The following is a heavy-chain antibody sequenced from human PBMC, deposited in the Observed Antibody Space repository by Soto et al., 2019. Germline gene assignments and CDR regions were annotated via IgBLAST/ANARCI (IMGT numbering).Heavy chain of an antibody. J-gene: IGHJ4*02. CDR2: VYYSGPT. Sequence: QVQLQESGPGLVKPSETLSLTCTVSGGSISSYYWTWIRQPPGKGLEWVGYVYYSGPTYYNPSRLSRVTISLDTSKNQFSLKVKSVTAAVTAIYYCASAGSTWRYFFDYWGQGSLVTVSS. V-gene: IGHV4-59*01. D-gene: IGHD6-13*01. CDR3: ASAGSTWRYFFDY. CDR1: GGSISSYY.